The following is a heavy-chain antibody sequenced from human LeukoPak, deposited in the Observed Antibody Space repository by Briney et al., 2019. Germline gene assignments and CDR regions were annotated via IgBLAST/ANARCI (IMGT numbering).Heavy chain of an antibody. D-gene: IGHD3-3*01. Sequence: GGSLRLSCAASGFTFSSYSMNWVRQAPGKGLEWVSSISSSSRYIYYADSVKGRFTISRDNAKNSLYLQMNSLRAEDTAVYYCARVGFEAIFGVVKRTWFDPWGQGTLVTVSS. CDR1: GFTFSSYS. CDR2: ISSSSRYI. V-gene: IGHV3-21*04. CDR3: ARVGFEAIFGVVKRTWFDP. J-gene: IGHJ5*02.